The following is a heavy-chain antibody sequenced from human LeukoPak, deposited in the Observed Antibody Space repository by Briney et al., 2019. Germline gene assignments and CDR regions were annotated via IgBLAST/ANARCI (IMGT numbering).Heavy chain of an antibody. V-gene: IGHV4-59*12. CDR3: ARDYGSGGYYFDY. CDR1: GGSISSYY. CDR2: IYYSGST. D-gene: IGHD3-10*01. J-gene: IGHJ4*02. Sequence: ETLSLTCTVSGGSISSYYWSWIRQPPGKGLEWIGYIYYSGSTNYNPSLKSRVTISVDTSKNQFSLKLSSVTAADTAVYYCARDYGSGGYYFDYWGQGTLVTVSS.